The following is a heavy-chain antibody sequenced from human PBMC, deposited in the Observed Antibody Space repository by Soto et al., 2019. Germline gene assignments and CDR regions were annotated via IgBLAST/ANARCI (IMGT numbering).Heavy chain of an antibody. Sequence: GGSLRLSCVVSGFTFSTYSINWVRQAPGKGLEWVSSISSRSDIYYADSVKGRFTISRDNAKNSVSLQMNSLRAEDTAVYYCAREYTAWPLAYGLDVWGQGTTVTVSS. J-gene: IGHJ6*02. CDR1: GFTFSTYS. V-gene: IGHV3-21*01. CDR2: ISSRSDI. CDR3: AREYTAWPLAYGLDV. D-gene: IGHD2-2*02.